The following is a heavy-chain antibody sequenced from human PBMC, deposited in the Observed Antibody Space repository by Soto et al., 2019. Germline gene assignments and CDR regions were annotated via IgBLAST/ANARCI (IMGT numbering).Heavy chain of an antibody. V-gene: IGHV2-26*01. D-gene: IGHD7-27*01. Sequence: QVTLKESGPVLVKPTETLTLTCTVSGFSLSNARMGVSWIRQPPGKALEWLAHIFSNDEKSYSTSLKSRLTIPKDNSQSQVVLNITNMGPVGQATFYCAPILTARKFDFWGQGTLVTVSS. CDR3: APILTARKFDF. CDR2: IFSNDEK. CDR1: GFSLSNARMG. J-gene: IGHJ4*01.